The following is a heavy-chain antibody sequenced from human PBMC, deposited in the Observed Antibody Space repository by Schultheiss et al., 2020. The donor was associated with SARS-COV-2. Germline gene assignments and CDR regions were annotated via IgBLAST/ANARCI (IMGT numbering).Heavy chain of an antibody. V-gene: IGHV4-59*12. D-gene: IGHD4-23*01. J-gene: IGHJ4*02. Sequence: SETLSLTCTVSGGSISSYYWSWIRQPAGKAMEWIGYIYYSGSTNYNPSLKSRVTISVDTSKNQFSLKLSSVTAADTAVYYCARVPYGGNSEFDYWGQGTLVTVSS. CDR3: ARVPYGGNSEFDY. CDR1: GGSISSYY. CDR2: IYYSGST.